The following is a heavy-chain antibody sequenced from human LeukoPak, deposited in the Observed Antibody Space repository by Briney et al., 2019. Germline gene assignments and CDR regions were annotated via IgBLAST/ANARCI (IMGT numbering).Heavy chain of an antibody. J-gene: IGHJ4*02. CDR1: GFTFSSYW. CDR3: ARLSIAAAGSDY. CDR2: IKQDGSER. D-gene: IGHD6-13*01. V-gene: IGHV3-7*01. Sequence: GGSLRLSCAASGFTFSSYWMSWVRQAPGKGLEWMANIKQDGSERYYVDSVKGRFSISRDNAKSSLYLQMDSLRIEDTAVYYCARLSIAAAGSDYWGQGTLVTVSS.